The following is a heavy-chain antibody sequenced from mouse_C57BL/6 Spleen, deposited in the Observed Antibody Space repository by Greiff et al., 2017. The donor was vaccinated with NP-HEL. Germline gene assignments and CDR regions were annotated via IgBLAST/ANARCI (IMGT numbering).Heavy chain of an antibody. Sequence: VQLQQSGAELVKPGASVKLSCKASGYTFTEYTIHWVKQRSGQGLEWIGWFYPGSGSIKYNEKFKDKATLTADKSSSTVYMELSSLTSEDSAVYFCERHEDGYYGSSSAWFAYWGQGTLVTVSA. V-gene: IGHV1-62-2*01. D-gene: IGHD1-1*01. J-gene: IGHJ3*01. CDR3: ERHEDGYYGSSSAWFAY. CDR1: GYTFTEYT. CDR2: FYPGSGSI.